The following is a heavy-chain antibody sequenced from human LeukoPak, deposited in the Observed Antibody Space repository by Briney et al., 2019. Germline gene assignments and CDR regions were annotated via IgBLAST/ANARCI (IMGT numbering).Heavy chain of an antibody. V-gene: IGHV4-31*03. Sequence: PSQTLSLTCTVSGGSISSGGYYWSWIRQHPGKGLEWIGYIYYSGSTYYNPSLKSRVTISVDTSKNQSSLKLSSVTAADTAVYYCASLVASNYYDSSGYYIDYWGQGTLVTVSS. D-gene: IGHD3-22*01. J-gene: IGHJ4*02. CDR2: IYYSGST. CDR3: ASLVASNYYDSSGYYIDY. CDR1: GGSISSGGYY.